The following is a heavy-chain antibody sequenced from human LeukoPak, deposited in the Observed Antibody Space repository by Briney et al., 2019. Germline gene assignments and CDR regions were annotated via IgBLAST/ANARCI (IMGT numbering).Heavy chain of an antibody. CDR2: IYYTGNT. Sequence: KPSETLSLTCTVSGVSISNYYWNWIRQPPGKGLEWIGYIYYTGNTNYNPSLKSRVTISVDTSKNQFSLKLSSVTAADTAVYYCARDRLQLQSWGQGTLVTVSS. D-gene: IGHD1-1*01. CDR1: GVSISNYY. J-gene: IGHJ5*02. CDR3: ARDRLQLQS. V-gene: IGHV4-59*01.